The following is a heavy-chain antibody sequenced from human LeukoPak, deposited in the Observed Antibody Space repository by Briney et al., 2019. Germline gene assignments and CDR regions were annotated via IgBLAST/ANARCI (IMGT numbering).Heavy chain of an antibody. CDR3: AKSGDSFDY. Sequence: GGSLRLSCAASGFIFSSYWMHWVRQAPGKGPVWVSRIKSDGSSPSYADSVKGRFTISRDNAKNTVYLQMNSLRAEDTAVYYCAKSGDSFDYWGQGTLVTVSS. J-gene: IGHJ4*02. V-gene: IGHV3-74*01. CDR1: GFIFSSYW. CDR2: IKSDGSSP. D-gene: IGHD6-25*01.